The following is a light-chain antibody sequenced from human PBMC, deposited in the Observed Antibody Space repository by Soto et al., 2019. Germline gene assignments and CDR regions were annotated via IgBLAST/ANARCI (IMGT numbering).Light chain of an antibody. Sequence: EIVLTQSPGTLSLSPGERATLSCRASQSVSSSYLAWYQQKPGQAPRLLIDGASSSATGIRDRFSGSGSGTDFTLTSSRLDPEDFDVYYCQQYGSSPLYTFGQGTKQQIK. CDR2: GAS. V-gene: IGKV3-20*01. J-gene: IGKJ2*01. CDR1: QSVSSSY. CDR3: QQYGSSPLYT.